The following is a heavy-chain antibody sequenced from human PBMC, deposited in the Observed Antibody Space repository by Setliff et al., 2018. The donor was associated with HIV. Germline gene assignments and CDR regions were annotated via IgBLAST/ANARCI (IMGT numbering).Heavy chain of an antibody. D-gene: IGHD4-17*01. Sequence: GGSLRLSCAASGFPFSSYAMSWVRQAPGKGLEWVSCISTDGSRTLYADSVRGRFTISRDNFRNILSLQMNSLRDEDTAMYFCTSRTRTDPGRFDNWGQGTLVTVSS. V-gene: IGHV3-23*01. CDR1: GFPFSSYA. CDR2: ISTDGSRT. J-gene: IGHJ4*02. CDR3: TSRTRTDPGRFDN.